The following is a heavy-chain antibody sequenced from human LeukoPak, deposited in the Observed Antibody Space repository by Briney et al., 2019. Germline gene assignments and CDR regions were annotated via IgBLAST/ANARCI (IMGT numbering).Heavy chain of an antibody. CDR3: AREEVVVTAMSAFDI. Sequence: GASVKVSCKASGYTFTGYYMHWVRQAPGQGLEWMGWINPNSGGTNNAQKFQGRVTMTRDTSISTAYMELSRLRSDDTAVYYCAREEVVVTAMSAFDIWGQGTMVTVSS. V-gene: IGHV1-2*02. J-gene: IGHJ3*02. CDR1: GYTFTGYY. CDR2: INPNSGGT. D-gene: IGHD2-21*02.